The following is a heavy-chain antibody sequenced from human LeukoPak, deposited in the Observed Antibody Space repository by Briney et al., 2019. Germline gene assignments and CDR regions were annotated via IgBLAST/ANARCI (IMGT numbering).Heavy chain of an antibody. CDR2: ISGSGGST. J-gene: IGHJ4*02. CDR3: AKDVSRGVVVSSY. Sequence: PGGSLRLSCAASGFTFSSYAMSWVRQAPGKGLEWVSAISGSGGSTYYADSVKGRFTISRDNSKNTLHLQMNSLRAEDTAVYYCAKDVSRGVVVSSYWGQGTLVTVSS. D-gene: IGHD3-22*01. CDR1: GFTFSSYA. V-gene: IGHV3-23*01.